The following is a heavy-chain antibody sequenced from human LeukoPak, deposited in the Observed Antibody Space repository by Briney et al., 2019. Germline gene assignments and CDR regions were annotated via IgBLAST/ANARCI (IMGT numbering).Heavy chain of an antibody. J-gene: IGHJ4*02. V-gene: IGHV3-9*01. D-gene: IGHD3-10*01. CDR3: AKDIFTMVRGVFDY. CDR2: INWNSDSI. Sequence: HAGRSLRLSCAASGFIFGDYAMHWVRQAPGKGLEWVSGINWNSDSIGYADSVEGRFTISRDNAKNSLYLQMNSLRAEDTALYYCAKDIFTMVRGVFDYWGQGTLVTVSS. CDR1: GFIFGDYA.